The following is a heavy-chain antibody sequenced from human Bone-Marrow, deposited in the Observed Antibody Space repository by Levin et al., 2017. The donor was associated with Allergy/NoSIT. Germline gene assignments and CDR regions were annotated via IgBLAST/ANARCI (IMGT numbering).Heavy chain of an antibody. CDR3: AREDNVGAFEM. CDR2: ISYSGRTI. D-gene: IGHD1-26*01. Sequence: GASVKVSCVGSGFQFNDYNINWVRQAPGKGLEWVSYISYSGRTIYYADPVRGRFTISRDNAKNSLYLQMNNLRAEDTAVYYCAREDNVGAFEMWGQGTMVTVSS. CDR1: GFQFNDYN. V-gene: IGHV3-48*01. J-gene: IGHJ3*02.